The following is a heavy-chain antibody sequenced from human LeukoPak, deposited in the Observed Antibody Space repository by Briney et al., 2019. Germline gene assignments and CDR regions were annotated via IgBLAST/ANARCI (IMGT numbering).Heavy chain of an antibody. CDR3: ARDRSIGITTADRSFEY. Sequence: GGSLSLSCAASGFTFSSYAMHWVRQAPGKGLEGVAVISYDGSNKYYADSVRGRFSISRDNSKNTLYLQMDSLGAEDTAVYYWARDRSIGITTADRSFEYWGQGILVSVSS. CDR1: GFTFSSYA. D-gene: IGHD3-10*01. CDR2: ISYDGSNK. V-gene: IGHV3-30-3*01. J-gene: IGHJ4*02.